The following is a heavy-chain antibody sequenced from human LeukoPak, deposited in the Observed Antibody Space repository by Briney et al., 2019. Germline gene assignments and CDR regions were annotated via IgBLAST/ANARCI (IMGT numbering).Heavy chain of an antibody. CDR2: ISAYNGNT. CDR1: GYTFTSYG. CDR3: ARENYDTSEFDY. V-gene: IGHV1-18*01. D-gene: IGHD3-22*01. Sequence: ASVEVSCKASGYTFTSYGISWVRQAPGQGLEWMGWISAYNGNTNYAQKLQGRVTMTTDTSTSTAYMELRSLRSDDTAVYYCARENYDTSEFDYWGQGTLVTVSS. J-gene: IGHJ4*02.